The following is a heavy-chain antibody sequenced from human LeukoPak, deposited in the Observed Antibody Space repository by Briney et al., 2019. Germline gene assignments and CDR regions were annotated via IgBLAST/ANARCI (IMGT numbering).Heavy chain of an antibody. D-gene: IGHD5-12*01. CDR3: AKGKWIRDSGGHYMDV. CDR1: GFTFNTYA. Sequence: GGSLRLSCAASGFTFNTYAMTWVRQAPGKGLEWVSPITTDRSTYYADSVKGRFTISRDNSKSTLYLQMNSLRAEDTAVYYCAKGKWIRDSGGHYMDVWGRGTTVAVSS. V-gene: IGHV3-23*01. J-gene: IGHJ6*03. CDR2: ITTDRST.